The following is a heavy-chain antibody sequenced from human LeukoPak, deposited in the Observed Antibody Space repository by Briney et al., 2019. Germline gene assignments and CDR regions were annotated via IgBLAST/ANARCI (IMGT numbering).Heavy chain of an antibody. V-gene: IGHV4-39*07. CDR1: GGSTSSSSYY. J-gene: IGHJ5*02. Sequence: SETLSLTCTVSGGSTSSSSYYWGWIRQPSGKGLEWIGSVYNSGSTYYNPSLKSRVIVSLHMSQNQFSLRLTSVTAADTAIYYCARDTGHYAPGTPGFTRFDPWGQGTLVTVSS. D-gene: IGHD3-10*01. CDR2: VYNSGST. CDR3: ARDTGHYAPGTPGFTRFDP.